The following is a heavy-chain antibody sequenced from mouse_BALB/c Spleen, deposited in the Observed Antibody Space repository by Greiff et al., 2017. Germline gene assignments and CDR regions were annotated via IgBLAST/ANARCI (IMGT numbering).Heavy chain of an antibody. CDR3: ARYYDYYFDY. D-gene: IGHD2-4*01. CDR1: GYTFTSYW. V-gene: IGHV1-52*01. Sequence: VQLLQPGAELVRPGASVKLSCKASGYTFTSYWMNWVKQSPEQGLEWIGRIDTYDSETHYTQTFKDKAILTVDKSTSTAYMQLSSLTSEDSAVYYCARYYDYYFDYWGQGTTLTVSS. J-gene: IGHJ2*01. CDR2: IDTYDSET.